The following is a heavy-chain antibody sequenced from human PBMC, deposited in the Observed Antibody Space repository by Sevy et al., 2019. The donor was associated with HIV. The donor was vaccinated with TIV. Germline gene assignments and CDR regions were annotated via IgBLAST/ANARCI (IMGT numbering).Heavy chain of an antibody. CDR3: ARAKEYSGYVDYYYGMDV. D-gene: IGHD5-12*01. CDR2: IYYSGGT. J-gene: IGHJ6*02. Sequence: SETLSLTCIVSGGSISSYYWSWIRQPPGKGLEWIGYIYYSGGTNYNPSLKSRVTILVDTSKNQFSLKLSSVTAADTAVYYCARAKEYSGYVDYYYGMDVWGQGTTVTVS. CDR1: GGSISSYY. V-gene: IGHV4-59*01.